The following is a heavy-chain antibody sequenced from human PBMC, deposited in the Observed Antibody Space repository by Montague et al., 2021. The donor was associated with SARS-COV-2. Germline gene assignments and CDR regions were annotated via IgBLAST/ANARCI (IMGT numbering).Heavy chain of an antibody. V-gene: IGHV4-59*01. CDR2: VYNSGTA. J-gene: IGHJ5*02. CDR1: RGSISTYY. Sequence: SETLSLTCTVSRGSISTYYWSWIRQPPGRGLEWIGYVYNSGTAIYNTSLHGRVTISVDTSKSQFSLQLSSVSAADTAIYYCGRGANRGPYNWFDPWGQGTLVAVSS. CDR3: GRGANRGPYNWFDP.